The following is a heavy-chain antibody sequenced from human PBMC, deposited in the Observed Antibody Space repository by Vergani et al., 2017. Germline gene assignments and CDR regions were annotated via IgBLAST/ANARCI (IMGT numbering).Heavy chain of an antibody. CDR2: INHSGST. CDR1: GGSFRGYY. CDR3: ARMGGGPYYYYMDV. Sequence: QVQLQQWGAGLLKPSETLSLTCAVYGGSFRGYYWSWIRQPPGKGLEWIGEINHSGSTNYNPSLKSRVTISVDTSKNQFSLQLSSVTAADTAVYYCARMGGGPYYYYMDVWGKGTTVTVSS. J-gene: IGHJ6*03. D-gene: IGHD2-15*01. V-gene: IGHV4-34*01.